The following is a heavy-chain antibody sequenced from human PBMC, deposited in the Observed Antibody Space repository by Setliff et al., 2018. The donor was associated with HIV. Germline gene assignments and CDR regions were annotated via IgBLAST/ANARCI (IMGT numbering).Heavy chain of an antibody. Sequence: PGGSLRLSCAASGFTFTSYAMNWVRQAPGKGLEWVSGISGSGGGTYYADSVKGRFTISRDNSKNTVYLQMNSLRAEDTAVYYCAKTSNTGYLFCSDYWGQGTLVTVSS. V-gene: IGHV3-23*01. CDR2: ISGSGGGT. J-gene: IGHJ4*02. CDR3: AKTSNTGYLFCSDY. D-gene: IGHD3-9*01. CDR1: GFTFTSYA.